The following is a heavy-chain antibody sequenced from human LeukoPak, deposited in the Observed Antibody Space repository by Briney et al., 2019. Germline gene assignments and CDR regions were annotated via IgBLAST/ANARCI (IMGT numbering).Heavy chain of an antibody. CDR3: ARDPLRLGELSTY. CDR2: IIPIFGTA. J-gene: IGHJ4*02. CDR1: GGTFSSYA. V-gene: IGHV1-69*06. D-gene: IGHD3-16*02. Sequence: GASVKVSCKASGGTFSSYAISWVRQAPGQGLELMGGIIPIFGTANYAQKFQGRVTITADKSTSTAYMELSSLRSEDTAVYYCARDPLRLGELSTYWGQGTLVTVSS.